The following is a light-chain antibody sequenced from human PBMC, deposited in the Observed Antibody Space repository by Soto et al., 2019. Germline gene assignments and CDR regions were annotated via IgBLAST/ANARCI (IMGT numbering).Light chain of an antibody. CDR3: AAWDDSLNAWV. CDR2: SNN. CDR1: SSNIGSNT. J-gene: IGLJ3*02. Sequence: QSVLTQPPSASGTPGQRVTISCSGSSSNIGSNTVNWYQQLPGTAPKLLIYSNNQRPSGVPDRFSGSKSGTSASLATSGLQSEDEADYYCAAWDDSLNAWVFGGGTKVTVL. V-gene: IGLV1-44*01.